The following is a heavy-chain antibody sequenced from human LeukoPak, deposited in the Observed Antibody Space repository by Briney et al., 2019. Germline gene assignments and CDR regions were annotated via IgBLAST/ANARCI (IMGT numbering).Heavy chain of an antibody. J-gene: IGHJ4*02. CDR3: ANGPHYYDSSGNFYHYFDY. CDR1: GYTFTGYY. D-gene: IGHD3-22*01. CDR2: INPNSGGT. V-gene: IGHV1-2*02. Sequence: ASVKVSCKASGYTFTGYYMHWVRQAPGQGLEWMGWINPNSGGTNYAQKFQGRVTMTRDTSISTAYMELSRLRSDDTAVYYCANGPHYYDSSGNFYHYFDYWGQGTLVTVSS.